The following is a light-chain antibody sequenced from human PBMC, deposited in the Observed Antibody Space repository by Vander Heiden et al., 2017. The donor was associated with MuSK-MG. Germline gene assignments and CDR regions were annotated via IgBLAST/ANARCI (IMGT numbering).Light chain of an antibody. CDR3: NSYTSSNTVV. CDR2: EVD. Sequence: QSALTPPASVSGSPGQSISISCIGTSTDVGGYKFVAWYQHHPGKAPNLLIYEVDIRPSGVSNRFSGSKSGNTAALTISGLQPEDDADEYCNSYTSSNTVVFGGGTKLTVL. CDR1: STDVGGYKF. J-gene: IGLJ2*01. V-gene: IGLV2-14*01.